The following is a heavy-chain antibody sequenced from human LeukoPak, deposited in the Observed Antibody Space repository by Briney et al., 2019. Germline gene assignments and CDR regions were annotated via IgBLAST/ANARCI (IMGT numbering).Heavy chain of an antibody. CDR2: IYYSGST. CDR1: GGSISSSSYY. Sequence: SETLSLTCTVSGGSISSSSYYWGWIRQPPGKGLEWIESIYYSGSTYYNPSLKSRVTISVDTSKNQFSLKLSSVTAADTAVYYCARHLVVVTAIPHWFDPWGQGTLVTVSS. D-gene: IGHD2-21*02. CDR3: ARHLVVVTAIPHWFDP. V-gene: IGHV4-39*01. J-gene: IGHJ5*02.